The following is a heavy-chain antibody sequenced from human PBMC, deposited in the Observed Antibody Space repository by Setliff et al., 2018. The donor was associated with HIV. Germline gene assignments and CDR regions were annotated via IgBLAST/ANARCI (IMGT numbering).Heavy chain of an antibody. D-gene: IGHD2-2*01. CDR3: ARAGGGATDQAFDI. Sequence: ASVKVSCKASGYTFTGYYMHWVRQAPGQGLEWMGWINPNSGGTTYAQKFQGGVTMTRDTSISTAYMEVSRLRSDDTAVYYCARAGGGATDQAFDIWGQGTMVTVSS. CDR1: GYTFTGYY. V-gene: IGHV1-2*02. J-gene: IGHJ3*02. CDR2: INPNSGGT.